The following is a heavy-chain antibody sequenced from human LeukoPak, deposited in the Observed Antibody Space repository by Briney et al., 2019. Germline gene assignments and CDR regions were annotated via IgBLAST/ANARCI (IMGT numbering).Heavy chain of an antibody. Sequence: SETLSLTCTVSGGSISSSSYYWGWIRQPPGKGLEWIGSIYYSGSTYYNPSLKSRVTISVDTSKNQFSLKLSSVTAADTAVYYCARQDFWSGYYNAWGQGTLATVSS. CDR3: ARQDFWSGYYNA. J-gene: IGHJ5*02. V-gene: IGHV4-39*01. CDR1: GGSISSSSYY. D-gene: IGHD3-3*01. CDR2: IYYSGST.